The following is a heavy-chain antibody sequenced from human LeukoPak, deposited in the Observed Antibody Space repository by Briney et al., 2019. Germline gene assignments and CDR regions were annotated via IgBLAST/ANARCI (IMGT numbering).Heavy chain of an antibody. J-gene: IGHJ1*01. CDR1: GGSFSGYY. CDR2: INHSGST. CDR3: ARGRGYIVVVPAATAYFQH. D-gene: IGHD2-2*01. Sequence: SETLSLTXAVYGGSFSGYYWSWIRPPPGKGLEWIGEINHSGSTNYNPSLKSRVTISVDTSKNQFSLTLSSVTAADTAVYYCARGRGYIVVVPAATAYFQHWGQGTLVTVSS. V-gene: IGHV4-34*01.